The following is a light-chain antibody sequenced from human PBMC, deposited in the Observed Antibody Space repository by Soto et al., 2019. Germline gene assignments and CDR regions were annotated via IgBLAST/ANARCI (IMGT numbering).Light chain of an antibody. V-gene: IGKV1-5*03. CDR1: QSIANW. Sequence: DIQMTQSPSTLSASVGDRVTITCRASQSIANWLAWYQQKPGKAPKLLIYKASTLKSGVPSRFSGSGSETEFTLTISSLFPDDFATYYCQQYNRYWTFGQGTKVDNK. CDR3: QQYNRYWT. CDR2: KAS. J-gene: IGKJ1*01.